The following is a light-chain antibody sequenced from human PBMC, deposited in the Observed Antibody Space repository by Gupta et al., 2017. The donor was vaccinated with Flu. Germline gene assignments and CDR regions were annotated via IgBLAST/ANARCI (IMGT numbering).Light chain of an antibody. V-gene: IGKV2-28*01. Sequence: DIVMMQSPLCLPVISAEQASISCRSSQSLLHSNGYNYLDWYLQKPGQSPQLLIYLGSNRASGVPDRFSGSGSGTDFTLKISRVEAEDVGVYYCMQALQTPLPFGGGTKVEIK. CDR2: LGS. CDR1: QSLLHSNGYNY. J-gene: IGKJ4*01. CDR3: MQALQTPLP.